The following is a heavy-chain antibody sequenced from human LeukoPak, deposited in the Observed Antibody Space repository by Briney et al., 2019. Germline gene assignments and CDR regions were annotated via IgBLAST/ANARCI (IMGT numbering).Heavy chain of an antibody. J-gene: IGHJ5*02. CDR1: GFTFSGYW. CDR2: IKQDGTEK. Sequence: PGGSLRLSCAASGFTFSGYWMSWVRQAPGKGLEWVANIKQDGTEKDYVDSVKGRFIISRDNAKNSLYLQMNSLRAEDTAVYYCVRGHGWFDPWGQGTPVTVSS. CDR3: VRGHGWFDP. V-gene: IGHV3-7*01.